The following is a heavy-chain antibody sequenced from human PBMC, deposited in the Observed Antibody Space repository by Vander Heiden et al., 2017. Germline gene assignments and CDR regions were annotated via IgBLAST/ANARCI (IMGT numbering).Heavy chain of an antibody. D-gene: IGHD5-12*01. CDR2: INHSGST. CDR1: GGSFSGYY. V-gene: IGHV4-34*01. J-gene: IGHJ4*02. CDR3: ARGPRGLGHRRDGYKN. Sequence: QVQLQQWGAGLLKPSETLSLTCAVYGGSFSGYYWSWIRQPPGKGLEWIGEINHSGSTNYNPSLKSRVTISVDTSKNQFSLKLSSVTAADTAVYYCARGPRGLGHRRDGYKNWGQGTLVTVSS.